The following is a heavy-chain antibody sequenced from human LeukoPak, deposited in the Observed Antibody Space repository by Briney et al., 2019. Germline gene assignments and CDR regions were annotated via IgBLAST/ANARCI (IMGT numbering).Heavy chain of an antibody. Sequence: SETLSLTCTVSGGSISSYYLSWIRQPPGKGLEWFGYIYYSGSTNYNPSLKSRVTISVDTSKNQFSLKLSSVTAADTAVYYCASYCSGGSCYGGYGFNYWGQRTLATVSS. CDR2: IYYSGST. CDR3: ASYCSGGSCYGGYGFNY. CDR1: GGSISSYY. D-gene: IGHD2-15*01. V-gene: IGHV4-59*01. J-gene: IGHJ4*02.